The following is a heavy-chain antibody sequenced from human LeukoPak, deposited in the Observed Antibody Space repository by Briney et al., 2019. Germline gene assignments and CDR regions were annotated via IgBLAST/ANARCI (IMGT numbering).Heavy chain of an antibody. J-gene: IGHJ4*02. D-gene: IGHD6-19*01. CDR2: VYYTGST. V-gene: IGHV4-59*01. CDR1: SGSISSYY. CDR3: ARGFSSGWSSFDY. Sequence: SETLSLTCTVSSGSISSYYWSWIRQPPGKGLEYIGYVYYTGSTHYNPSLKSRVTLSVDTSKNQFSLKLSSVTAADTAVYYCARGFSSGWSSFDYWGQGTLVTVSS.